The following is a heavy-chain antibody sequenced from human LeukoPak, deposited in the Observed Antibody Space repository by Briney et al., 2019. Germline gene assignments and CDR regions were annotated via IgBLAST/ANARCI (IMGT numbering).Heavy chain of an antibody. CDR1: GGSISSYY. D-gene: IGHD6-13*01. J-gene: IGHJ4*02. CDR2: IYYSGST. Sequence: TLSLTCTVSGGSISSYYWSWIRQPPGKGLEWIGYIYYSGSTNYNPSLKSRVTISVDTSKNQFSLKLSSVTAADTAVYYCARHLPGIAAAGRPYYFDYWGQGTLVTVSS. CDR3: ARHLPGIAAAGRPYYFDY. V-gene: IGHV4-59*08.